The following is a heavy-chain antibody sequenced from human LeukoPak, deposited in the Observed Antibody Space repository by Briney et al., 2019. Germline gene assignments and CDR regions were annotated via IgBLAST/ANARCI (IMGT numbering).Heavy chain of an antibody. CDR3: AIAAAGPPPYYYYYMDV. J-gene: IGHJ6*03. D-gene: IGHD6-13*01. CDR2: IIPIFGTA. CDR1: GGTFSSYA. Sequence: SVKVSCKASGGTFSSYAISWVRQAPGQGLEWMGGIIPIFGTANYAQKFQGRVTITTDESTSTAYMELSSLRSEDTAVYYCAIAAAGPPPYYYYYMDVWGKGTTVTVSS. V-gene: IGHV1-69*05.